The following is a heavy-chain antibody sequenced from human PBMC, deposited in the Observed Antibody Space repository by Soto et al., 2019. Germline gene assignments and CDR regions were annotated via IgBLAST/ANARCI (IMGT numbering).Heavy chain of an antibody. V-gene: IGHV4-31*11. CDR3: TRGGSGWKALNWFDP. D-gene: IGHD6-19*01. J-gene: IGHJ5*02. CDR1: GASIRNPGYS. CDR2: NNYRGDT. Sequence: SETLSLTCGVSGASIRNPGYSWTWIRQHPGGGLEWLGSNNYRGDTYYNPSLKSRMTISLDTSKHQFSMWLTSVTAPDTAVYYSTRGGSGWKALNWFDPWGQGTQVTVS.